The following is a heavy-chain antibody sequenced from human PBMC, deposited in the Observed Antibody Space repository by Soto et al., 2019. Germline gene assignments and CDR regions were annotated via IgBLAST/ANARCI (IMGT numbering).Heavy chain of an antibody. CDR2: ISGGGDII. CDR3: SRDPRLADY. Sequence: LRLSCAASGFTFSDHYMTWIRQAPGKGPEWLSYISGGGDIISYADSVKGRFIISRDNAKRSLYLQMNSLTVEDTAVYYCSRDPRLADYWGQGTLVTVS. J-gene: IGHJ4*02. V-gene: IGHV3-11*01. CDR1: GFTFSDHY. D-gene: IGHD6-25*01.